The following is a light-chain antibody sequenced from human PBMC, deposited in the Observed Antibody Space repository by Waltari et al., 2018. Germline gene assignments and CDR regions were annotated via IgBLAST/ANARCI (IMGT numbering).Light chain of an antibody. CDR2: KSS. CDR1: QSIDIW. CDR3: QQYDYYRT. Sequence: DLQMTQSPSALSASIGDRVTITCGASQSIDIWLAWYQQKPGKPPKNLIYKSSILQSGVPSRFSGSGSGTEFTLTIANLQPDDSAVYYCQQYDYYRTFGQGTKVEV. V-gene: IGKV1-5*03. J-gene: IGKJ1*01.